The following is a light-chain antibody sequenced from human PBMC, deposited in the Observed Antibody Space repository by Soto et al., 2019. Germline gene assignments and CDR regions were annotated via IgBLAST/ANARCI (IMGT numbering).Light chain of an antibody. CDR1: QGLLYSDGNTY. V-gene: IGKV2-30*01. CDR2: KVS. CDR3: MQGTHRPIT. Sequence: DVVMTQSPLSLSVTLGQPASISCWSTQGLLYSDGNTYLNWFQQRPGQSPRRLIYKVSDRDSGVPDRFSGSGSGTDFTLKISRVEAEDVGVYYCMQGTHRPITLGQGTRLEIK. J-gene: IGKJ5*01.